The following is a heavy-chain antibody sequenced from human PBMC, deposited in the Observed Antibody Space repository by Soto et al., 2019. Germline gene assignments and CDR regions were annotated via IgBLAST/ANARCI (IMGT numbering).Heavy chain of an antibody. CDR2: ISGSGGST. CDR3: AKTRDDILTGYWYYFDY. CDR1: GFTFSSYA. Sequence: GGSLRLSCAASGFTFSSYAMSWVRQAPGKGLEWVSAISGSGGSTYYADSVKGRFTISRDNSKNTLYLQMNSLRAEDTAVYYCAKTRDDILTGYWYYFDYWGQGTLVTVSS. J-gene: IGHJ4*02. D-gene: IGHD3-9*01. V-gene: IGHV3-23*01.